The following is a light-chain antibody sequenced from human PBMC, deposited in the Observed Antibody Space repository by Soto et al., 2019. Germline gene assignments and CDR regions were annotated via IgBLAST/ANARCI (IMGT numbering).Light chain of an antibody. CDR1: QSVSSY. CDR2: DAS. J-gene: IGKJ5*01. Sequence: EIVFTQSPATLSVSPGERATLSCRASQSVSSYLAWYQQKPGQAPRLLIYDASNRATGIPARFSGSGSGTDFTLTISSLEPEDFAVYYCQQRYNWPPITFGQGTRLEIK. CDR3: QQRYNWPPIT. V-gene: IGKV3-11*01.